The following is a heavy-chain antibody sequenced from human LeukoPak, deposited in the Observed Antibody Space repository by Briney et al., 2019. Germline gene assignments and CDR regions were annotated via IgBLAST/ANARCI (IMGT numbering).Heavy chain of an antibody. D-gene: IGHD6-6*01. CDR3: ARGSTEQRVVADAFDI. Sequence: SEALSVTRTLSRGSISSGVFYWSWTRHHPGKGLEWSGYIYYSGSTYYNPSLKSRVTISVETSKNQFSLKLSSVTAADTAVYYCARGSTEQRVVADAFDIWGQGTMVTVSS. CDR1: RGSISSGVFY. V-gene: IGHV4-31*03. CDR2: IYYSGST. J-gene: IGHJ3*02.